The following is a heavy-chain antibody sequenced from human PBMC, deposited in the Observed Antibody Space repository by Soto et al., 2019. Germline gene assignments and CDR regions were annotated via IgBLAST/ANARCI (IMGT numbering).Heavy chain of an antibody. J-gene: IGHJ4*02. CDR3: TTFLYYYYSSGSYLLDF. CDR1: GFTFSNAW. D-gene: IGHD3-22*01. Sequence: EVQLVDSVGGLVKPGGSLRLSCAASGFTFSNAWMNWVRQAPGKGLEWVGRIKSKTDGGTTDYAAPVKGRFTISRDDSKNTLYLQMNSLKTEDTAVYFCTTFLYYYYSSGSYLLDFWGQGTLVTVSS. V-gene: IGHV3-15*07. CDR2: IKSKTDGGTT.